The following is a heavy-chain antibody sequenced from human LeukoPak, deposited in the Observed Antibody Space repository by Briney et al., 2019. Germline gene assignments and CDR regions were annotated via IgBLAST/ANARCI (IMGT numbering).Heavy chain of an antibody. V-gene: IGHV3-48*04. J-gene: IGHJ3*02. CDR1: GFTFSTYS. Sequence: PGGSLRLSCAASGFTFSTYSMNWVRQAPGKGLEWVSYISISSSTIYSADSVKGRFTISRDNAKNSLYLQMNSLRAEDTAVYYCARGPKGGPYPNDAFDIWGQGTMVTVSS. CDR2: ISISSSTI. CDR3: ARGPKGGPYPNDAFDI.